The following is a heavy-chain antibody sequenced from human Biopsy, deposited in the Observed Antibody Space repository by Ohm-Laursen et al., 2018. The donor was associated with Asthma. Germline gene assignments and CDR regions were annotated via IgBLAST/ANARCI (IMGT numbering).Heavy chain of an antibody. CDR1: GDSFSNYA. V-gene: IGHV1-69*01. Sequence: SSVKVSCKASGDSFSNYAISWVRQAPGQGLEWMGGLIPVLGTPDHAQMFEGRVTITADESTSTAYMELSSLSSEDTAVYYCARKVAARGAMDVWGQGTTVTVSS. CDR3: ARKVAARGAMDV. J-gene: IGHJ6*02. D-gene: IGHD6-6*01. CDR2: LIPVLGTP.